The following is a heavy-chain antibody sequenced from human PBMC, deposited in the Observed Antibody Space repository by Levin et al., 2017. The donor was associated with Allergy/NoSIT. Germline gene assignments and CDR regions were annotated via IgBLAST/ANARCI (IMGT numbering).Heavy chain of an antibody. V-gene: IGHV4-39*01. Sequence: SETLSLTCTVSGGSISSSSYYWGWIRQPPGKGLEWIGSIYYSGSTYYNPSLKSRVTISVDTSKNQFSLKLSSVTAADTAVYYCASCGSVIAAAGTHAFDSWGQGTMVTVSS. CDR2: IYYSGST. J-gene: IGHJ3*02. CDR3: ASCGSVIAAAGTHAFDS. D-gene: IGHD6-13*01. CDR1: GGSISSSSYY.